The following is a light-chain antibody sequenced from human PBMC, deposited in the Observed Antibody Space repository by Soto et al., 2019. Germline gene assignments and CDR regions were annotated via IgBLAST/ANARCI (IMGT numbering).Light chain of an antibody. Sequence: IEMTQSPDSLAVSLGERATINCKSSQSVSSSSNKKNYLAWYQKKPGQPPKLRIFWASIRESGVPDRFSGSGSGTDFTLTISSLQAEDVAVYYCNKYYSYPPWTFGPGTEVDIK. CDR3: NKYYSYPPWT. J-gene: IGKJ1*01. V-gene: IGKV4-1*01. CDR2: WAS. CDR1: QSVSSSSNKKNY.